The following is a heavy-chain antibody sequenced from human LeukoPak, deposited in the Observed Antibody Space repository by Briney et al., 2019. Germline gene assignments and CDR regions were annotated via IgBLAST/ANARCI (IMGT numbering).Heavy chain of an antibody. CDR1: GYTFTSYY. V-gene: IGHV1-46*01. J-gene: IGHJ2*01. CDR3: ARAAVAGRTKSFGL. CDR2: INPRGGST. Sequence: ASPKVSSKASGYTFTSYYKHSVRQAPGQRLETMGIINPRGGSTSNAQTFQGRVTMTRDTSTGTVYMELSSLRSEDTAVYYCARAAVAGRTKSFGLWGRGTVVSV. D-gene: IGHD6-19*01.